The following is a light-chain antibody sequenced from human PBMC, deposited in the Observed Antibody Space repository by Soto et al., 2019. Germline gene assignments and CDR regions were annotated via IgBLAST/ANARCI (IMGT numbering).Light chain of an antibody. Sequence: QSALTQLASVSGTPGQSITISCTGTSSDVGNYNYVSWYQQHPGKSRQLMIFQVSNRASGVSNRFSCSKSGDAASLTISGLQAEDQADYYRSSYTTRRTLYDFGTGTKV. V-gene: IGLV2-14*01. CDR2: QVS. CDR3: SSYTTRRTLYD. CDR1: SSDVGNYNY. J-gene: IGLJ1*01.